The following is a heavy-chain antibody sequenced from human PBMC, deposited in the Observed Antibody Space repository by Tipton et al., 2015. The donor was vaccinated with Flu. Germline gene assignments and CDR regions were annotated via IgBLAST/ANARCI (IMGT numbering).Heavy chain of an antibody. CDR1: GYSISSGYY. V-gene: IGHV4-38-2*02. J-gene: IGHJ4*02. D-gene: IGHD2-2*01. CDR2: IYHSGST. Sequence: TLSLTCIVSGYSISSGYYWGWIRQPPGKGLEWIGSIYHSGSTYYNPSLKSRVTISVDTSKNQFSLKLSSVTAADTAVYYCARDSKSAAMGTEGYFDYWGQGTLVTVSS. CDR3: ARDSKSAAMGTEGYFDY.